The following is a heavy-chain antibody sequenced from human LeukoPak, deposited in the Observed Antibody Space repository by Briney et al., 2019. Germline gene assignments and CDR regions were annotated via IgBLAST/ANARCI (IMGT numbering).Heavy chain of an antibody. V-gene: IGHV4-30-2*02. CDR1: GGSISSGGYY. CDR2: IYHSGST. CDR3: ARIINSLWSPGAFDI. Sequence: SETLSLTCTVSGGSISSGGYYWSWIRQPPGKGLEWIGYIYHSGSTYYNPSLKSRVTISVDRSKNQFSLKLSSVTAADTAVYYCARIINSLWSPGAFDIWGQGTMVTVSS. D-gene: IGHD2/OR15-2a*01. J-gene: IGHJ3*02.